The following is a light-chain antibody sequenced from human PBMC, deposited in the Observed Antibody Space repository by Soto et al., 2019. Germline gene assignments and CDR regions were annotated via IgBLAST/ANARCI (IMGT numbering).Light chain of an antibody. CDR3: SAYTSSSTPYV. Sequence: QSALTQPASASGSPGQSITISCTGTSNDVGGYNYVSWYQQHPDTAPKLIIYDVRYRPSGVSNRFSGSKSGHTASLTISGLQAEDEADYYCSAYTSSSTPYVFGSGTKVTVL. J-gene: IGLJ1*01. CDR2: DVR. V-gene: IGLV2-14*03. CDR1: SNDVGGYNY.